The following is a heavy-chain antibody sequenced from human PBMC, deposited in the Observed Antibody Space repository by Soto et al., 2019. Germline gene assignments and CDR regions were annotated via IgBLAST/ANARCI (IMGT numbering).Heavy chain of an antibody. CDR1: GFTFSTHA. D-gene: IGHD2-2*02. V-gene: IGHV3-23*01. CDR2: TSATGSTT. CDR3: AKQLKWSRTSCYSGGSTCRLDC. Sequence: EVQLLESGGGLVQPGGSLRLSCAVSGFTFSTHAMSWVRQAPGKGLEWVSGTSATGSTTYYADSVKGQLTIPRTKSKNRRYLHMSSLSADDRAVYYSAKQLKWSRTSCYSGGSTCRLDCWGQGILVMVCS. J-gene: IGHJ4*02.